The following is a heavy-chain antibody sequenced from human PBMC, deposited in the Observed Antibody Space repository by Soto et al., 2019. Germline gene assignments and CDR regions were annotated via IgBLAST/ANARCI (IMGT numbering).Heavy chain of an antibody. D-gene: IGHD3-22*01. CDR3: ARDLVYYDRSGEQSRNWFDP. Sequence: GASVKVSCNASGYTFTRYYMHWVRQAPGQGLEWMGIINPSGGSTSYAQKFKGRVTMTRDTSTSTVYMELSSLRSEDTAVYYCARDLVYYDRSGEQSRNWFDPWGQGTLVTVSS. J-gene: IGHJ5*02. CDR1: GYTFTRYY. V-gene: IGHV1-46*01. CDR2: INPSGGST.